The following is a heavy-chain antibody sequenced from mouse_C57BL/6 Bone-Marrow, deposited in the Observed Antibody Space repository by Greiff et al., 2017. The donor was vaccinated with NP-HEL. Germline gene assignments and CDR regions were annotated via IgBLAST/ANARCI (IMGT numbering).Heavy chain of an antibody. CDR2: IWWDDDK. Sequence: QVTLKVSGPGILQPSQTLSLTCSFSGFSLSTSGMGVGWIRQPSGKGLEWLAHIWWDDDKYYNPALKSRLTISKDTSKNQLFLKIANVDTADTATYYCARSHYYGSSHYYAMDYWGQGTSVTVSS. D-gene: IGHD1-1*01. J-gene: IGHJ4*01. V-gene: IGHV8-8*01. CDR1: GFSLSTSGMG. CDR3: ARSHYYGSSHYYAMDY.